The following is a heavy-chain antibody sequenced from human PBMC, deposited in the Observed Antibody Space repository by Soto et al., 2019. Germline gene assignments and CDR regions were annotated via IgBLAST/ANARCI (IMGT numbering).Heavy chain of an antibody. J-gene: IGHJ4*02. CDR3: AKDHHFDY. V-gene: IGHV3-30*18. CDR2: ISYDGSNK. CDR1: GFTFSSYG. Sequence: QPGGSLRLSCAASGFTFSSYGMHWVRQAPGKGLEWVAVISYDGSNKYYADSVKGRFTISRDNSKNTLYLQMNSLRAEDTAVYYCAKDHHFDYWGQGTLVTVSS.